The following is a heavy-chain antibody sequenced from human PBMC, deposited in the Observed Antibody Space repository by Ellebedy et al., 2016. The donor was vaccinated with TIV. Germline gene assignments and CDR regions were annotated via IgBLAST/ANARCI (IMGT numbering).Heavy chain of an antibody. CDR2: MWYDGSHK. D-gene: IGHD3-10*01. CDR3: AREFEEFYFDY. J-gene: IGHJ4*02. CDR1: GFTFSSYG. Sequence: GGSLRLSCAASGFTFSSYGMHWVRQAPGKGLEWVAYMWYDGSHKNYVDSVKGRFTISRDNSKNTLYLQINSLRAEDTAVYYCAREFEEFYFDYWGQGTLVTVSS. V-gene: IGHV3-33*01.